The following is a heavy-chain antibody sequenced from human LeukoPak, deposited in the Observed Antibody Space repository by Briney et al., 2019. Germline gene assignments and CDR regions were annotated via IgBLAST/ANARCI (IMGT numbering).Heavy chain of an antibody. D-gene: IGHD3-10*01. CDR2: INPNSGGT. CDR1: GYTFTGYY. V-gene: IGHV1-2*02. J-gene: IGHJ3*02. Sequence: ASLKVSCKASGYTFTGYYMHWVRQAPGQRLEWMGWINPNSGGTNYAQKFQGRVTMTRDTSISTAYMELSRLRSDDTAVYYCASVITMVRANAFDIWGQGTMVTVSS. CDR3: ASVITMVRANAFDI.